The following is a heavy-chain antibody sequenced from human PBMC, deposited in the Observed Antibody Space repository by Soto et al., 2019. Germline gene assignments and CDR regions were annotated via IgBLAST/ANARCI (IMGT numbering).Heavy chain of an antibody. CDR3: ARDSFRRPDDSSSYYSYYYYGIDV. Sequence: QVQLVESGGGVVQPGRSLRLSCAASGFTFSSYAMHWVRQAPGKGLEWVAVISYDGSNKYYADSVKGRFTISRDNSKNTVYLKMNSLRAEDTAVYYCARDSFRRPDDSSSYYSYYYYGIDVWGQGTTVTVSS. V-gene: IGHV3-30-3*01. CDR2: ISYDGSNK. CDR1: GFTFSSYA. D-gene: IGHD3-22*01. J-gene: IGHJ6*02.